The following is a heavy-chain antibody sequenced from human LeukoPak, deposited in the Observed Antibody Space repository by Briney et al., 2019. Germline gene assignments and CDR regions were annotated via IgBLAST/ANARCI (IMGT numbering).Heavy chain of an antibody. D-gene: IGHD3-3*01. CDR1: GYSISSSYY. V-gene: IGHV4-38-2*01. J-gene: IGHJ4*02. CDR2: IYYSGST. Sequence: PSETLSLNCAVSGYSISSSYYWGWIRQPPGKGLEWIGSIYYSGSTYYNPSLKSRVTISVDTSKNQFSLKVSSVTAADTAVYYCARGSVLRHFNYWGQGTLVTVSS. CDR3: ARGSVLRHFNY.